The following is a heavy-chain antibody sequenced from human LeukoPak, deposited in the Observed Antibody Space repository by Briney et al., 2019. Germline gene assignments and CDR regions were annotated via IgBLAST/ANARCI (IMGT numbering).Heavy chain of an antibody. Sequence: GGSLRPSCTASGFTFGDYAMSWVRQAPGKGLEWVSGISWKSGSIGYADSVKGRFTISRDNAKNSLYLQMNSLRAEDTALYYCAKEGELLYWGQGTLVTVSS. CDR2: ISWKSGSI. V-gene: IGHV3-9*01. D-gene: IGHD1-26*01. J-gene: IGHJ4*02. CDR3: AKEGELLY. CDR1: GFTFGDYA.